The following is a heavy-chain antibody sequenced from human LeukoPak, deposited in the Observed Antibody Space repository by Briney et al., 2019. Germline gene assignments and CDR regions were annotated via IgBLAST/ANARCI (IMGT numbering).Heavy chain of an antibody. Sequence: ASVKVSCKASGYTFTSYGISWVRQAPGQGLEWMGWISANNGNTNYAQKFQGRLTMTTDTSTSIAYMELRSLRSDDTAVYYCARVAPGSGTYYRWFDPWGQGTLVTVSS. J-gene: IGHJ5*02. V-gene: IGHV1-18*01. CDR1: GYTFTSYG. CDR3: ARVAPGSGTYYRWFDP. CDR2: ISANNGNT. D-gene: IGHD3-10*01.